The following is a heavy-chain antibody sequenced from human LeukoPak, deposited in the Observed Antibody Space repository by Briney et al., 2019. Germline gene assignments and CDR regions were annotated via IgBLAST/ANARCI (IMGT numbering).Heavy chain of an antibody. CDR3: AELGITMIGGV. CDR1: GFTFSSYE. J-gene: IGHJ6*04. V-gene: IGHV3-48*03. Sequence: GGSLRLSCAASGFTFSSYEMNWVRQAPPKGLEWVSYISSSCSTIYYADSVKGRFTISRDNPKNSLYLQMNSLRAEDTAVYYCAELGITMIGGVWGKGTTVTISS. CDR2: ISSSCSTI. D-gene: IGHD3-10*02.